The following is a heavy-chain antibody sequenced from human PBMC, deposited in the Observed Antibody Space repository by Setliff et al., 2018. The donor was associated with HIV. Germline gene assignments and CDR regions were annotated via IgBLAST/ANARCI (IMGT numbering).Heavy chain of an antibody. V-gene: IGHV4-39*07. CDR3: ASPRSLLVWYDAFDI. J-gene: IGHJ3*02. Sequence: SETLSLTCAVSGLSMSTTSYYWGWIRQPPGKGLEWIGSIYYSGSTYYNPSLKSRVTISLDTSKNKFSLKLTSVTAADTAVYYCASPRSLLVWYDAFDIWGQGTMVTVS. D-gene: IGHD3-16*01. CDR1: GLSMSTTSYY. CDR2: IYYSGST.